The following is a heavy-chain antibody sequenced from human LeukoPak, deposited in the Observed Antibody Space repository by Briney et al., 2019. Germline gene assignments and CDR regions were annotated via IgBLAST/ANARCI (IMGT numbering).Heavy chain of an antibody. CDR2: ISYDGSNK. CDR3: ARGTTVHHYYDSSGYSFFDY. Sequence: PGGSLRLSCAASGFTFSSYAMHWVRQAPGKGLEWVAVISYDGSNKYYADSVKGRFTISRDNSKNTLYLQMNNLRAEDTAVYYCARGTTVHHYYDSSGYSFFDYWGQGTLVTVSS. V-gene: IGHV3-30*04. CDR1: GFTFSSYA. D-gene: IGHD3-22*01. J-gene: IGHJ4*02.